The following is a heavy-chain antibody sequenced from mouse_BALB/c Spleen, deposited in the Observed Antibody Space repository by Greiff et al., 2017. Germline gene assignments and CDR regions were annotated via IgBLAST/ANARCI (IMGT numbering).Heavy chain of an antibody. CDR2: IDPENGNT. CDR3: AEGITTVVATPCAY. J-gene: IGHJ3*01. V-gene: IGHV14-1*02. CDR1: GFNIKDYY. Sequence: SGAELVRPGALVKLSCKASGFNIKDYYMHWVKQRPEQGLEWIGWIDPENGNTIYDPKFQGKASITADTSSNTAYLQLSSLTSEDTAVYYCAEGITTVVATPCAYWGQGTLVTVSA. D-gene: IGHD1-1*01.